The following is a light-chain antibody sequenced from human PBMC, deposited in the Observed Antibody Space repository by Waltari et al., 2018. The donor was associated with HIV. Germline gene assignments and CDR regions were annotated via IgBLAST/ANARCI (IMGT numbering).Light chain of an antibody. V-gene: IGLV3-10*01. CDR2: EDS. Sequence: SYELTQPPSVSVSPGQTARITCSGDALPKKYAYWYPLKSGQAPVLVIYEDSKRPSGIPERFSGSSSGTTATLTISGAQVEDEADYYCYSTDSSGNRRVFGGGTKLTVL. CDR1: ALPKKY. J-gene: IGLJ2*01. CDR3: YSTDSSGNRRV.